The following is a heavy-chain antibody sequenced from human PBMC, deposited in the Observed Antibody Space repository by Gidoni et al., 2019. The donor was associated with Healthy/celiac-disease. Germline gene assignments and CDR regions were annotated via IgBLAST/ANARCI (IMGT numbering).Heavy chain of an antibody. Sequence: EVQLVESGGGLVQPGGSLSLSCAASGFTFSSYSMNWVRQAPGKGLGWVSYISSSSSTISYADSVKGRFTISRDNAKNSLYLQMNSLRAEDTAVYYCARDLLVSTLYYYDSSGYTGPFDYWGQGTLVTVSS. J-gene: IGHJ4*02. CDR2: ISSSSSTI. CDR3: ARDLLVSTLYYYDSSGYTGPFDY. D-gene: IGHD3-22*01. CDR1: GFTFSSYS. V-gene: IGHV3-48*01.